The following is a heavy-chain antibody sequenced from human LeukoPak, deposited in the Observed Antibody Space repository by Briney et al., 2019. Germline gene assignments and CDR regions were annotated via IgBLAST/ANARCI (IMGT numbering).Heavy chain of an antibody. D-gene: IGHD6-19*01. V-gene: IGHV4-59*08. CDR1: GGSISSYY. Sequence: SETLSLTCTVSGGSISSYYWTWLRQPPGKGLEWIGYMYYSGSTNYNPSLKSRVTISVDPSKNQFSLKLSSVTAAGTAVYSCARGIQQWLIGSDDAFDIWGQGTMVTVSS. CDR3: ARGIQQWLIGSDDAFDI. CDR2: MYYSGST. J-gene: IGHJ3*02.